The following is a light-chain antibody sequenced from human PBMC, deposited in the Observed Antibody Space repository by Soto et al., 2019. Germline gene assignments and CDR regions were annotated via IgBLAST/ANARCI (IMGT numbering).Light chain of an antibody. CDR2: DAC. V-gene: IGKV1-5*01. Sequence: DIQMTKPPSTLSSSVGDRVTITCRASQSISSWVAWYQQKAGKAPKLLIYDACSLESGVESRFSGSSSGTEFTLTISSVQPDDFATYYCQHYDSLWTFGQGTKVDI. CDR3: QHYDSLWT. CDR1: QSISSW. J-gene: IGKJ1*01.